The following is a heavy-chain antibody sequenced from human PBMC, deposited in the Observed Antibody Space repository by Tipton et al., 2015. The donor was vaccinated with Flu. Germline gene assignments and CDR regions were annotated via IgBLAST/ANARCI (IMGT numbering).Heavy chain of an antibody. CDR3: ARGDNWSNVGGVDY. CDR2: LYSGGST. D-gene: IGHD1/OR15-1a*01. Sequence: VQLVQSGGGLIQPGGSLRLSCAASGFTVSTNYMSWVRQAPGKGLEWVSSLYSGGSTYYADSVKGRFSISRDSSKNTLYLQMNSLRAEDTAVYYCARGDNWSNVGGVDYWGQGALVTVSS. V-gene: IGHV3-53*01. J-gene: IGHJ4*02. CDR1: GFTVSTNY.